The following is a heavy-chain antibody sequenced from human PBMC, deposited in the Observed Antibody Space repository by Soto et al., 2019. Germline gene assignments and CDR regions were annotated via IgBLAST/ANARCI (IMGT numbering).Heavy chain of an antibody. CDR3: ARGIAAAGTFGGMDV. CDR2: IIPIFGTA. J-gene: IGHJ6*02. CDR1: GGTFSSYA. D-gene: IGHD6-13*01. V-gene: IGHV1-69*06. Sequence: SVKVSCKASGGTFSSYAISWVRQAPGQGLEWMGGIIPIFGTANYAQKFQGRVTITADKSTSTAYMELSSLRSEDTAVYYCARGIAAAGTFGGMDVWGQGTTVTVSS.